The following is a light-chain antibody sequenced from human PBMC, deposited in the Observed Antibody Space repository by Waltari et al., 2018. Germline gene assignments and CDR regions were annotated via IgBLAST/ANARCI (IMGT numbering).Light chain of an antibody. V-gene: IGLV3-21*03. J-gene: IGLJ2*01. CDR2: DDS. CDR3: QVWDRRSDHLG. Sequence: SYVLTQPPSVSVAPGKTARITCGGNNIGSKSVHWYQQKHGQDPVLVVYDDSARPPGIPERFYGSNSGNTATLTISWVEAGDEADYFCQVWDRRSDHLGFGGGNKLTVL. CDR1: NIGSKS.